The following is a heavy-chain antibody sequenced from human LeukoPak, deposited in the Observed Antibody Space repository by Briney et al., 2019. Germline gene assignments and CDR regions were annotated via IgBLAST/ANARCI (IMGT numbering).Heavy chain of an antibody. D-gene: IGHD2-2*01. CDR2: ISGSGGST. CDR3: ATGGKRVPVDY. Sequence: PGGSLRLSCAASGFTFSSYGMSWVRQAPGKGLEWVAAISGSGGSTYYADSVKGRFTISRDNSKNTLFLQMNSLRAEDTAVYYCATGGKRVPVDYWGQGTLVTVSS. J-gene: IGHJ4*02. V-gene: IGHV3-23*01. CDR1: GFTFSSYG.